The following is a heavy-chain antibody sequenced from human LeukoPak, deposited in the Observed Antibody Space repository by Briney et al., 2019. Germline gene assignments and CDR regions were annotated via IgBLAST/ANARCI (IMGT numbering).Heavy chain of an antibody. D-gene: IGHD3-22*01. CDR1: GFTFSSYS. CDR3: ARDGTGNYYDSSGYYS. CDR2: ISSSSSYI. V-gene: IGHV3-21*01. J-gene: IGHJ4*02. Sequence: GGSLRLSCAASGFTFSSYSMNRVRQAPGKGLEWVSSISSSSSYIYYADSVKGRFTISRDNAKNSLYLQMNSLRAEDTAVYYCARDGTGNYYDSSGYYSWGQGTLVTVSS.